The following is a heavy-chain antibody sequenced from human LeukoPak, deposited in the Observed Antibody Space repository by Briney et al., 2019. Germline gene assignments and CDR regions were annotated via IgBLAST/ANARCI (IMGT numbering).Heavy chain of an antibody. CDR1: GGSISSYY. Sequence: SETLSLTCTVSGGSISSYYWSWIRQPPGKGLEWIGYIYYSGTTNYNPSLKSRVTISVDTSKNQFSLKLSSVTAADTAVYYCARGRDYFYYGMDVWGQGTTVTVSS. CDR2: IYYSGTT. J-gene: IGHJ6*02. V-gene: IGHV4-59*01. CDR3: ARGRDYFYYGMDV.